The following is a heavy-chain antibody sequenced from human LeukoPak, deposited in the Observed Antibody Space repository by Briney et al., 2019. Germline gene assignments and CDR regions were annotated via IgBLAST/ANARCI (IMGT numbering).Heavy chain of an antibody. CDR3: AHRKNYYDSSVFDN. J-gene: IGHJ4*02. Sequence: AWIRQPPGRALEWLALIYWDDDRRYSPSLKSRLTITKDTSRNQVVLTMTNMDPVDTATYFCAHRKNYYDSSVFDNWGQGTLVTVSS. CDR2: IYWDDDR. D-gene: IGHD3-22*01. V-gene: IGHV2-5*02.